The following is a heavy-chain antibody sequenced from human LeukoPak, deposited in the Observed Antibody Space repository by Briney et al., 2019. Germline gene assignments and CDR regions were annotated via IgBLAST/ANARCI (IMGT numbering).Heavy chain of an antibody. CDR1: GFTFSSYW. Sequence: PGRSLRLSCAASGFTFSSYWMHWVRQAPGKGLVWVSRINSDGSSTNYADSVKGRFTISRDNAKNTLYLQMNSLRAEDTAVYYCARDRAVAYEYNWFDPWGQGTLVTVSS. CDR3: ARDRAVAYEYNWFDP. D-gene: IGHD3-10*01. CDR2: INSDGSST. J-gene: IGHJ5*02. V-gene: IGHV3-74*01.